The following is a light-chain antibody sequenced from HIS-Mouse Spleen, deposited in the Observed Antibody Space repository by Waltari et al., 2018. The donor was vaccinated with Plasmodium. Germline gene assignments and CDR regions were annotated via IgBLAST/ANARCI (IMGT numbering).Light chain of an antibody. Sequence: SYELTQPPSVSVSPGQTASITCSGDKLGDKYACCYQQKPGQPPVLVIYQDSKRPSGIPERFSGSNSGNTATLTISGTQAMDEADYYCQAWDSSTVVFGGGTKLTVL. CDR2: QDS. CDR1: KLGDKY. V-gene: IGLV3-1*01. CDR3: QAWDSSTVV. J-gene: IGLJ2*01.